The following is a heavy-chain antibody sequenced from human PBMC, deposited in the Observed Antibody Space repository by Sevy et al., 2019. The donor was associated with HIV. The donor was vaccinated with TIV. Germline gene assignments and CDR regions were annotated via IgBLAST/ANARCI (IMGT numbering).Heavy chain of an antibody. Sequence: GGSLRLSCAASGFTFSNTWMSWIRQAPGKGLEWVGRIKSKTDGGITDYAAPVKGRFSISRDDSKNTLYLQMSSLKTEDTALYYCTMVMEIGQELKSYYMDVWGKGTTVTVSS. J-gene: IGHJ6*03. CDR3: TMVMEIGQELKSYYMDV. D-gene: IGHD1-26*01. CDR1: GFTFSNTW. V-gene: IGHV3-15*01. CDR2: IKSKTDGGIT.